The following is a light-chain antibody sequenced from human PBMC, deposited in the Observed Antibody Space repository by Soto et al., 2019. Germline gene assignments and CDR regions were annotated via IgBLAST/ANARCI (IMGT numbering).Light chain of an antibody. J-gene: IGKJ4*01. CDR2: GIS. CDR1: QIIRNT. V-gene: IGKV3D-15*01. Sequence: EIVLTQSPATLSVSPGESATLSCRASQIIRNTYLAWYQQKPGQTPRLLIYGISSRATGIPDRFSGSGSGTEFTLTISSLQSEDSATYYCQQYIAWPLTFGGGTKVEI. CDR3: QQYIAWPLT.